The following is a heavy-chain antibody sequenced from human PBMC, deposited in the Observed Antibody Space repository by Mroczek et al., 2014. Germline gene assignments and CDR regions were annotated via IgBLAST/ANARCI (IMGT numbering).Heavy chain of an antibody. CDR3: ARRRRKGQLWSPFDY. D-gene: IGHD5-18*01. CDR2: INHSGST. Sequence: QVQLQQWGAGLLKPSETLSLTCAVYGGSFSGYYWSWIRQPPGKGLEWIGEINHSGSTNYNPSLKSRVTISVDTSKNQFSLKLSSVTAADTAVYYCARRRRKGQLWSPFDYWGQGTLVTVSS. CDR1: GGSFSGYY. V-gene: IGHV4-34*01. J-gene: IGHJ4*02.